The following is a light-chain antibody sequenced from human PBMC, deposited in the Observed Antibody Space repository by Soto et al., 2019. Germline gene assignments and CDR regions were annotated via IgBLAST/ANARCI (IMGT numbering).Light chain of an antibody. CDR2: GAS. CDR3: QQYNNWPLT. J-gene: IGKJ4*01. CDR1: QSVSSN. Sequence: EILVTQSPATLSVSPGERATLSCRASQSVSSNLARYMQKPGQAPRLLIYGASTRATGIPARFSGSGSGTEFTLTISSLQSEDFVVYYCQQYNNWPLTFGGGTKVEIK. V-gene: IGKV3-15*01.